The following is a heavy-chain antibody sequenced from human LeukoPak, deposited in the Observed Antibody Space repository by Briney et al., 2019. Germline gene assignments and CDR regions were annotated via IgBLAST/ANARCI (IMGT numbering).Heavy chain of an antibody. Sequence: GRSLRLSCAASGFTFSSYAMHWVRQAPGKGLEWVAVISYDGSNKYYADSVKGRFTISRDNSNNTLYLQMNSLRAEDTAVYYCARPRFLIKDIVAGNAFDIWGQGTMVTVSS. D-gene: IGHD2-15*01. CDR2: ISYDGSNK. CDR3: ARPRFLIKDIVAGNAFDI. CDR1: GFTFSSYA. V-gene: IGHV3-30-3*01. J-gene: IGHJ3*02.